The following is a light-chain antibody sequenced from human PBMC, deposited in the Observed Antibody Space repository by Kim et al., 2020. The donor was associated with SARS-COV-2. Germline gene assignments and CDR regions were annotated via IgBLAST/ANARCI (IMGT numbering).Light chain of an antibody. CDR2: STN. Sequence: QTVVTQEPSFSVSPGGTVTLTCGLSSGSVSSNHYPSWYQQTPGQTPRTLIRSTNTRSSGVPNRFSGSILGNKAALTITGAQADDESDYYCVLYMGSGMRVFGGGTQLTVL. CDR1: SGSVSSNHY. V-gene: IGLV8-61*01. J-gene: IGLJ3*02. CDR3: VLYMGSGMRV.